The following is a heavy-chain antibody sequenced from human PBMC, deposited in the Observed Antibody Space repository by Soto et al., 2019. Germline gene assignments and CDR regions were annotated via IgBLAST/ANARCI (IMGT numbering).Heavy chain of an antibody. Sequence: QVQLVQSGAELKKPGSSVKVSCKSSGGSFSNSAVTWVRQAPGQGLEWMGGIIPIFNTPNYAQKFQGRVAFTADDSTATAYMELTRLTSEDTAVYYCASRPRNGYNRWGQGTLVTVSS. CDR1: GGSFSNSA. CDR2: IIPIFNTP. CDR3: ASRPRNGYNR. V-gene: IGHV1-69*01. D-gene: IGHD5-12*01. J-gene: IGHJ4*02.